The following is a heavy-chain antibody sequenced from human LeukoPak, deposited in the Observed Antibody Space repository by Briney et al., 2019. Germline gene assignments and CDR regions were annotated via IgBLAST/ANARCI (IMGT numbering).Heavy chain of an antibody. Sequence: PGGSLRLSCAASGFTFSSYAMSWVRQAPGKGLEWVSGISGGGGSTYYADSVKGRFTISRDNSKNTLFLQMNSLRAEDTAVYYCAKDLGSSGHSDPFDYWGQGTLVTVSS. CDR1: GFTFSSYA. CDR3: AKDLGSSGHSDPFDY. D-gene: IGHD3-22*01. V-gene: IGHV3-23*01. J-gene: IGHJ4*02. CDR2: ISGGGGST.